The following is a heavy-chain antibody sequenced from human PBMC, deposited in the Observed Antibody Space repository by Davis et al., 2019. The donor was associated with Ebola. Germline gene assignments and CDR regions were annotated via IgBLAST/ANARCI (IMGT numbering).Heavy chain of an antibody. Sequence: PSETLSLTCTVSGGSISSGGYYWSWIRQHPGKGLEWIGYIYHSGSTYYNPSLKSRVTISVDRSKNQFSLKLSSVTAAETAVYYCARGGGYYGSGSFMGYFDYWGQGTLVTVSS. V-gene: IGHV4-30-2*01. CDR1: GGSISSGGYY. CDR3: ARGGGYYGSGSFMGYFDY. J-gene: IGHJ4*02. D-gene: IGHD3-10*01. CDR2: IYHSGST.